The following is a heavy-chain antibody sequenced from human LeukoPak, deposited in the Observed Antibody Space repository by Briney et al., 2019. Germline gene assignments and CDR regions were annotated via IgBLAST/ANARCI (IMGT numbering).Heavy chain of an antibody. Sequence: SETLSLTCTVSGGSVNNGGYYWSWIRQPPGKGLEWIGHIYNSGSTNYSPSLKSRVTISVDTSKNQFSLKLSSVTAADTAVYYCARFKRAGGWSYFDYWGQGTLVTVSS. CDR1: GGSVNNGGYY. D-gene: IGHD6-19*01. V-gene: IGHV4-61*08. CDR2: IYNSGST. CDR3: ARFKRAGGWSYFDY. J-gene: IGHJ4*02.